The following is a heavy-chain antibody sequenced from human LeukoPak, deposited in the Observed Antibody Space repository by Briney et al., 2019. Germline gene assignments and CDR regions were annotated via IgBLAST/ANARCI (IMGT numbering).Heavy chain of an antibody. J-gene: IGHJ4*02. CDR3: AKNPQGGYYGSGSYYWVY. Sequence: GGSLRLSCAASGFSVSDKYMSWVRQAPGKGLEWVSAITGGGSSTFYADSVKGRFTISRDNSKNTLYLQMNGLRAEDTALYYCAKNPQGGYYGSGSYYWVYWGQGTLVTVSS. D-gene: IGHD3-10*01. CDR2: ITGGGSST. V-gene: IGHV3-23*01. CDR1: GFSVSDKY.